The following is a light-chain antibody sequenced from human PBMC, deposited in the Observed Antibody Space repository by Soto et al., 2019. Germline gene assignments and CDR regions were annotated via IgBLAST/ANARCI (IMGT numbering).Light chain of an antibody. Sequence: QAVVTQEPSLTVSPGGTVTLTCGSSTGAVTSGHYPYWFQQKPGQAPRTLIYDTTNKHSWTPARFSGSLLGGKAALTLSGAQPEDEAEYYCLLSDRGSKVFGTGTKVTVL. J-gene: IGLJ1*01. V-gene: IGLV7-46*01. CDR2: DTT. CDR3: LLSDRGSKV. CDR1: TGAVTSGHY.